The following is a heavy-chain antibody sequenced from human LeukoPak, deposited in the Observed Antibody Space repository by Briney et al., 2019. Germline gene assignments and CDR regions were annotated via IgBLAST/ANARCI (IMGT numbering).Heavy chain of an antibody. CDR1: GYTFTGYY. J-gene: IGHJ4*02. CDR3: ARPGDYYDSSEVDY. CDR2: INPNSGGT. D-gene: IGHD3-22*01. V-gene: IGHV1-2*02. Sequence: ASVKVSCKASGYTFTGYYMHWVRQAPGQGLEWMGWINPNSGGTNYAQKFQGRVTMTRDTSISTAHMELSRLRSDDTAMYYCARPGDYYDSSEVDYWGQGTLVTVSS.